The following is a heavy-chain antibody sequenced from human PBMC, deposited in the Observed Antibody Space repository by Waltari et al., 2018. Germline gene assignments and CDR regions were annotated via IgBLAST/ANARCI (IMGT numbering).Heavy chain of an antibody. Sequence: QVQLQESGPGLVKPSQTLYLTCTVSGGSISSGGYYWSWIRQHPGKGLGWIGYIYVSGSNYYNPSLKSRVTISVDTSKNQFALKLSSVTAADTAVYYCARDSRLLLNSSSYPGPSYYYYYMDVWGKGTTVTVSS. CDR3: ARDSRLLLNSSSYPGPSYYYYYMDV. V-gene: IGHV4-31*03. D-gene: IGHD6-13*01. CDR1: GGSISSGGYY. CDR2: IYVSGSN. J-gene: IGHJ6*03.